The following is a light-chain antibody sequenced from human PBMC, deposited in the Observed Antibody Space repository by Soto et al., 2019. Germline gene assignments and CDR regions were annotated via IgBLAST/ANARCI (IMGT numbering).Light chain of an antibody. Sequence: EIVLTQSPATLSLSPGNRATLSCRASESVSRYLAWYQQKPGQAPRLLIYDASSRAAGIPARFSGSGSATDFTLTITSQEPEDFAVYYCQQRSDWPSTFGGGTKVEIK. CDR2: DAS. V-gene: IGKV3-11*01. J-gene: IGKJ4*01. CDR1: ESVSRY. CDR3: QQRSDWPST.